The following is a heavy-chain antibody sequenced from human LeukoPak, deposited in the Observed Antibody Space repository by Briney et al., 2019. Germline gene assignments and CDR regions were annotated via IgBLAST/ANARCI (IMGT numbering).Heavy chain of an antibody. Sequence: ASVKVSCKASGYTFTSYAVNWVRQAPGQRLEWMGWINAGNGNTKYSQEFQGRVTFTRDTSASTAYMELSSLRSEDMAVYYCAREWTGIAAPGYNWFDPWGQGTLVTVSS. J-gene: IGHJ5*02. CDR1: GYTFTSYA. CDR3: AREWTGIAAPGYNWFDP. CDR2: INAGNGNT. V-gene: IGHV1-3*03. D-gene: IGHD6-13*01.